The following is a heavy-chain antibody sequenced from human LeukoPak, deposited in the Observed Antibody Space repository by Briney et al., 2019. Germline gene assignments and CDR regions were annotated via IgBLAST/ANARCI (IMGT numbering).Heavy chain of an antibody. CDR2: IIPILGIA. V-gene: IGHV1-69*04. Sequence: SVKVSCKASGGTFSSYAISWVRRAPGQGLEWMGRIIPILGIANYAQKFQGRVTITADKSTSTAYMELSSLRSEDTAVYYCARDADDDYSNPSLDYWGQGTLVTVSS. CDR3: ARDADDDYSNPSLDY. CDR1: GGTFSSYA. J-gene: IGHJ4*02. D-gene: IGHD4-4*01.